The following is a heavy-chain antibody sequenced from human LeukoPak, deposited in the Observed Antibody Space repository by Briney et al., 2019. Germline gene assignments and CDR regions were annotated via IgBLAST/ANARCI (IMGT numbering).Heavy chain of an antibody. J-gene: IGHJ5*02. V-gene: IGHV3-23*01. Sequence: GGSLRLSCAASGFTSGFTFSSFAMSWVRQAPGKGLEWVSAISGSSTATHYAASVRGRFTISRDNSKNTLYLEMNSLRAEDTAIYYCAKDISSTSSTPFDPWGQGTLVTVSS. D-gene: IGHD3-3*02. CDR3: AKDISSTSSTPFDP. CDR2: ISGSSTAT. CDR1: GFTFSSFA.